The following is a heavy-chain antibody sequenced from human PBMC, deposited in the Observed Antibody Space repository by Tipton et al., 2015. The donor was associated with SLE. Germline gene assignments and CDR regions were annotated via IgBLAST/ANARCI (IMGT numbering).Heavy chain of an antibody. J-gene: IGHJ4*02. CDR2: MNPNSGNT. V-gene: IGHV1-8*01. CDR3: ARGEAYCSGGSCKERGYFDY. D-gene: IGHD2-15*01. Sequence: QLVQSGAEVKEPGASVKVSCKASGYTFTSYDINWVRQATGQGLEWMGWMNPNSGNTGYAQKFKGRVTMTRNTSIGTAYMELTSLRSDDTALYYCARGEAYCSGGSCKERGYFDYWGQGTLVTVSS. CDR1: GYTFTSYD.